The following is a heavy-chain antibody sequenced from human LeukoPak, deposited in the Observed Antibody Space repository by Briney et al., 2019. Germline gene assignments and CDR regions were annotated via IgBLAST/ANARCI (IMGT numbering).Heavy chain of an antibody. CDR1: GGSISSYY. CDR3: ASGGYYDSSGYYNTPKYFQH. CDR2: IYYSGST. V-gene: IGHV4-59*01. D-gene: IGHD3-22*01. Sequence: SETLSLTCTVSGGSISSYYWSWIRQPPGKGLERIGYIYYSGSTNYNPSLKRRVTISVDTSKNQFSLKLSSVTAADTAVYYCASGGYYDSSGYYNTPKYFQHWGQGTLVTVSS. J-gene: IGHJ1*01.